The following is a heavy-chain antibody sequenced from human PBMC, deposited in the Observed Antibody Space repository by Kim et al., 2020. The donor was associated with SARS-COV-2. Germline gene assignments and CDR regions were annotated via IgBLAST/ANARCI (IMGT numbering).Heavy chain of an antibody. D-gene: IGHD2-15*01. CDR1: GGSISSGDYY. CDR2: IYYSGST. CDR3: ARAVWYCSGGSCYWTSINWFDP. J-gene: IGHJ5*02. Sequence: SETLSLTCTVSGGSISSGDYYWSWIRQPPGKGLEWIGYIYYSGSTYYNPSLKSRVTISVDTSKNQFSLKLSSVTAADTAVYYCARAVWYCSGGSCYWTSINWFDPWGQGTLVTVSS. V-gene: IGHV4-30-4*01.